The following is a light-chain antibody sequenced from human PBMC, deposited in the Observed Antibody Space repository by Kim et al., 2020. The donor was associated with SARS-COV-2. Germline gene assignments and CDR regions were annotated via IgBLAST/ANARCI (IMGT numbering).Light chain of an antibody. CDR1: PGSVSDTTY. CDR3: ALYMGSGVWV. CDR2: NTD. V-gene: IGLV8-61*01. Sequence: GRTVTLTCGLGPGSVSDTTYASWYQQPPGQAPRTVIYNTDTRSSGVPDRFSGSILRNKAALTITGAQADDECNYYCALYMGSGVWVIGGGTKVSVL. J-gene: IGLJ3*02.